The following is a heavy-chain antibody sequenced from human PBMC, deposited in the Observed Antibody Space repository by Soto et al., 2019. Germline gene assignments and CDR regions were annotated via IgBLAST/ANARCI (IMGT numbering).Heavy chain of an antibody. J-gene: IGHJ4*02. CDR1: GGSFSGYY. V-gene: IGHV4-34*01. D-gene: IGHD4-17*01. CDR3: ARGWDRERSGDYLDFDY. CDR2: INHSGST. Sequence: PSETLSLTCAVYGGSFSGYYWSWICQPPGKGLEWIGEINHSGSTNYNPSLKSRVTISVDTSKNQFSLKLSSVTAADTAVYYCARGWDRERSGDYLDFDYWGQGTLVTVSS.